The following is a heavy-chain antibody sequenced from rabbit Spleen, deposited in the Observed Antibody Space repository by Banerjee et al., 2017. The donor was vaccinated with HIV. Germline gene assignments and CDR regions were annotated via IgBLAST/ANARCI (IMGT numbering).Heavy chain of an antibody. CDR2: IDPVFGIT. CDR3: ARDLACVIGWNFNL. CDR1: GFTLSSYY. V-gene: IGHV1S7*01. D-gene: IGHD1-1*01. J-gene: IGHJ4*01. Sequence: QLTETGGGLVQPGGSLTLSCKASGFTLSSYYMNWVRQAPGKGLEWIGYIDPVFGITYYSNWVNGRFSISRENAQNTVFLQMTSLTAADTATYFCARDLACVIGWNFNLWGQGTLVTVS.